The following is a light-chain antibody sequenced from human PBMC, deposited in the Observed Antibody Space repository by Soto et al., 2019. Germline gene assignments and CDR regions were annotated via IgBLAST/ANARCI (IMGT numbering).Light chain of an antibody. J-gene: IGKJ2*01. CDR3: QQYGVSPLMFT. Sequence: EIVLVQSPGTLSLSPGERATLSCRASQSVSNNYLAWYQQKPGQAPRLLIYGASSRATGVPDRFSGSGTGTDFSLTITRLEPEDFPVYYCQQYGVSPLMFTFGQGTKVGVK. V-gene: IGKV3-20*01. CDR1: QSVSNNY. CDR2: GAS.